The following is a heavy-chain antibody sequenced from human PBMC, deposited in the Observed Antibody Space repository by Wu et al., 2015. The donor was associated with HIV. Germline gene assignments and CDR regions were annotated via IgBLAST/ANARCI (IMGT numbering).Heavy chain of an antibody. CDR3: ARGHYYDTSSSPVY. Sequence: VQLVQSGGEVKKPGASVKVACKSSGYIFSDFGIHWVRQAPGEGLEWVGWISAQNGNTKYAQKFQYRVTMTTETSSNTAYMELTRLRSDDSAVYFCARGHYYDTSSSPVYWGPGTRVTVSS. J-gene: IGHJ4*02. D-gene: IGHD3-22*01. CDR1: GYIFSDFG. CDR2: ISAQNGNT. V-gene: IGHV1-18*01.